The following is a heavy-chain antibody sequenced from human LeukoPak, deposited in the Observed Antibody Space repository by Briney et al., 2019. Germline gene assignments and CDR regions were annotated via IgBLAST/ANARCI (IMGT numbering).Heavy chain of an antibody. J-gene: IGHJ6*03. CDR3: AREGVVPAATTPLGYYYYMDV. CDR1: GYTFTSYD. CDR2: MGHDSGNT. V-gene: IGHV1-8*01. D-gene: IGHD2-2*01. Sequence: ASVKVSCTASGYTFTSYDINWVRQATGQGLELMGWMGHDSGNTGYAQKFQGRVTMTRNTSISTAYMELRSLRSEDTAVYYCAREGVVPAATTPLGYYYYMDVWGKGTTVTVSS.